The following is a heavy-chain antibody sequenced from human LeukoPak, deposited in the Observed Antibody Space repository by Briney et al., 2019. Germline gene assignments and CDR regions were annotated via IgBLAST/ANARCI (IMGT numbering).Heavy chain of an antibody. D-gene: IGHD3-3*01. V-gene: IGHV3-9*01. Sequence: GGSLRLSCAASGFTFDDYAMHWVRQAPGKGLEWVSGISWNSGSIGYADSVKGRFTISRDNAKNSLYLQMNSLRAEDTALYYCAEAVRFLEWLFDYWGQGTLVTVSS. CDR2: ISWNSGSI. CDR3: AEAVRFLEWLFDY. J-gene: IGHJ4*02. CDR1: GFTFDDYA.